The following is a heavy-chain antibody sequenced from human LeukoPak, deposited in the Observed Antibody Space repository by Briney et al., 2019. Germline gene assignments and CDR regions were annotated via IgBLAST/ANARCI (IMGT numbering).Heavy chain of an antibody. D-gene: IGHD3-22*01. CDR3: ARGYYYDSSGAPFDY. V-gene: IGHV1-18*01. CDR1: GYTFTSYG. CDR2: ISAYNGNT. Sequence: ASVKVSCKASGYTFTSYGISWVRQAPGQGLEWMGWISAYNGNTNYAQKLQGRVTTTTDTSTSTAYMELSRLRSDDTAVYYCARGYYYDSSGAPFDYWGQGTLVTVSS. J-gene: IGHJ4*02.